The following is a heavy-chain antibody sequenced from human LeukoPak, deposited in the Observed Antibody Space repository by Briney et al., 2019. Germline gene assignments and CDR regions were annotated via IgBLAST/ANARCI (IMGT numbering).Heavy chain of an antibody. Sequence: SQTLSLTCAISGDSVSSNSAAWNWIRQFPSRGLEWLGGTYYRSKWYNDYALSVESRITINPNTSKNQFSLQLNSVTPEDTAVYYCGRGTAAMDVWGQGTTVTVSS. J-gene: IGHJ6*02. CDR1: GDSVSSNSAA. D-gene: IGHD2-2*01. CDR2: TYYRSKWYN. V-gene: IGHV6-1*01. CDR3: GRGTAAMDV.